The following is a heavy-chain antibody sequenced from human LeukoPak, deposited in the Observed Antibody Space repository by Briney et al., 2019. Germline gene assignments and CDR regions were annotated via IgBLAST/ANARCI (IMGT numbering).Heavy chain of an antibody. Sequence: GGSLRLSCAASGFTFSSYWMSWVRQAPGKGLEWVANIKQDGSEKYYVDSVKGRFTISRDNSKNTLYLQMNSLRAEDTAVYYCAKDRKQLDNWFDPWGQGTLVTVSS. V-gene: IGHV3-7*01. CDR2: IKQDGSEK. D-gene: IGHD6-13*01. J-gene: IGHJ5*02. CDR3: AKDRKQLDNWFDP. CDR1: GFTFSSYW.